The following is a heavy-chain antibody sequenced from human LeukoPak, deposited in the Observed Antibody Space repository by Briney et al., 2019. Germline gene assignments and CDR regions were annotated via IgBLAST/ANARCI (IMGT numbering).Heavy chain of an antibody. Sequence: GGSLRLSCAASEFTFSSYAMSWVRQAPGKGLDWVSAISGSGGSTYYADSVRGRFTISRDNSKNTLYLQINSLRAEDTAVYYCANTPRSSGSYSYYYYYAMDVWGQGTTVTVSS. CDR1: EFTFSSYA. CDR2: ISGSGGST. J-gene: IGHJ6*02. V-gene: IGHV3-23*01. D-gene: IGHD1-26*01. CDR3: ANTPRSSGSYSYYYYYAMDV.